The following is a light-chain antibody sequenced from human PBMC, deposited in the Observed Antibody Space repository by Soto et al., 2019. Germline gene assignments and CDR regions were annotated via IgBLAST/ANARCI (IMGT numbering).Light chain of an antibody. J-gene: IGKJ4*01. CDR3: QQYNSYSPLT. CDR1: QSISSY. V-gene: IGKV1-39*01. Sequence: DIQMTQSPSSLSASVGDRVTITCRASQSISSYLNWYQQKPGKAPKLLIYAASSLQSGVPSRFSGSGSGTDFTLTISSLQPDDSATYYCQQYNSYSPLTLGGGTKVDIK. CDR2: AAS.